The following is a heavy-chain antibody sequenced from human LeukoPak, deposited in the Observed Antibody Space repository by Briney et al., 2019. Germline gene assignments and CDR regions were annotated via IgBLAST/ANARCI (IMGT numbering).Heavy chain of an antibody. J-gene: IGHJ4*02. CDR2: GHHSESP. CDR3: ARENKGTLHDSTAAFHY. D-gene: IGHD1-7*01. V-gene: IGHV4-59*01. Sequence: SETLFLTCTVSIGSIGNDYWSWLRQSPGKGLEWIAYGHHSESPNYNPSLKSRVTISVDRSNNRFFLQLSSVTAADTAVYYCARENKGTLHDSTAAFHYWGQGTLVTVSS. CDR1: IGSIGNDY.